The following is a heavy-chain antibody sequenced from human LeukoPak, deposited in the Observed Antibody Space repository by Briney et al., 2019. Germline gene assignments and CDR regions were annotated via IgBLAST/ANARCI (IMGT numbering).Heavy chain of an antibody. CDR3: AEDLAVTTQYYFDY. J-gene: IGHJ4*02. CDR1: GFTFSSYA. D-gene: IGHD4-17*01. Sequence: GGSLRLSCAASGFTFSSYAMSWVRQAPGKGLEWVSAISGSGGSTYYADSVKGRFTISRDNSKNTLYLQMNSLRAEDTAVYYCAEDLAVTTQYYFDYWGQGTLVTVSS. CDR2: ISGSGGST. V-gene: IGHV3-23*01.